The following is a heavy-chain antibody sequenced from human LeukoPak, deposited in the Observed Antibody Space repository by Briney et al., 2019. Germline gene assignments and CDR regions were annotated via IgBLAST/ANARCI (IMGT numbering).Heavy chain of an antibody. J-gene: IGHJ3*02. CDR3: ARDLKQWLDDAFDI. CDR1: GFTFSSYE. CDR2: ISSSGSTI. V-gene: IGHV3-48*03. Sequence: GGSLRLSCAASGFTFSSYEMNWVRQAPGKGLEWVSYISSSGSTIYYADSVKGRFTISRDNAKNSPYLQMNSLRAEDTAVYYCARDLKQWLDDAFDIWGQGTMVTVSS. D-gene: IGHD6-19*01.